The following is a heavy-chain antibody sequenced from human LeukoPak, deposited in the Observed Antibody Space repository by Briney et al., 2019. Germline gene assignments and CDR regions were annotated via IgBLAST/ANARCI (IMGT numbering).Heavy chain of an antibody. CDR1: GFTFSSYA. Sequence: GGSLRLSCAASGFTFSSYAMSWVRQAPGKGLKWVGRIRNKANSYTTEYAASVKGRFTISRDDSKNSLYLQMNSLKTEDTAVYYCARGGSSSSWYPFDYWGQGTLVTVSS. D-gene: IGHD6-13*01. V-gene: IGHV3-72*01. CDR2: IRNKANSYTT. J-gene: IGHJ4*02. CDR3: ARGGSSSSWYPFDY.